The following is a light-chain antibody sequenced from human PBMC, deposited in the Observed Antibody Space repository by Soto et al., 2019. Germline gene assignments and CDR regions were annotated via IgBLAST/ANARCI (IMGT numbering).Light chain of an antibody. CDR2: LNSDGSH. Sequence: QLVLTQSPSASASLGASVKLTCTLSSGHSSYAIEWHQQQPEKGHRYLMRLNSDGSHTKGDGIPDRFSGSSSGAERYLTISSLQSEDEADYYCQTWGTGIWVFGGGTKLTVL. V-gene: IGLV4-69*01. CDR3: QTWGTGIWV. CDR1: SGHSSYA. J-gene: IGLJ3*02.